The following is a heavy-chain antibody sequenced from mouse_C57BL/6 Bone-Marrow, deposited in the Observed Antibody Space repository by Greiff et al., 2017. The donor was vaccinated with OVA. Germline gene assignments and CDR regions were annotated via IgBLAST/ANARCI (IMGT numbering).Heavy chain of an antibody. D-gene: IGHD4-1*01. V-gene: IGHV1-59*01. CDR3: ARGLGRRGFAY. Sequence: VQLQQPGAELVRPGTSVKLSCKASGYTFTSYWMHWVKQRPGQGLEWIGVIDPSDSYTNYNQKFKGKATLTVDTSSSTAYMQLSSLTSEDSAVYYCARGLGRRGFAYWGQGTLVTVSA. CDR1: GYTFTSYW. CDR2: IDPSDSYT. J-gene: IGHJ3*01.